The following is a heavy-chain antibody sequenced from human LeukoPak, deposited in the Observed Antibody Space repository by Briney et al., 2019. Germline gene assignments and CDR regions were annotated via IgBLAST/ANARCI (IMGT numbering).Heavy chain of an antibody. D-gene: IGHD2/OR15-2a*01. CDR2: ISSSSSYI. CDR1: GFTLSSYG. J-gene: IGHJ6*03. V-gene: IGHV3-21*01. CDR3: ARDRTTRPYYYYYYMDV. Sequence: GGSLRLSCAASGFTLSSYGMHWVRQAPGKGLEWVSSISSSSSYIYYADSVKGRFTISRDNAKNSLYLQMNSLRAEDTAVYYCARDRTTRPYYYYYYMDVWGKGTTVTVSS.